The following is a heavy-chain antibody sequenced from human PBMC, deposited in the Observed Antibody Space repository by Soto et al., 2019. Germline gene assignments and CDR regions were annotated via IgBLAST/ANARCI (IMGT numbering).Heavy chain of an antibody. V-gene: IGHV1-69*06. J-gene: IGHJ4*02. CDR3: ARDMTSTVVPYFDF. Sequence: AVQVSCKASGGTFSNYVVNWVRQAPGQGLEWMGRIIPISGAANYAQKFQGRVTITADKSTSTSYMELSSLRSEDTAVYYCARDMTSTVVPYFDFWGQGTLVTVSS. CDR1: GGTFSNYV. CDR2: IIPISGAA. D-gene: IGHD2-2*01.